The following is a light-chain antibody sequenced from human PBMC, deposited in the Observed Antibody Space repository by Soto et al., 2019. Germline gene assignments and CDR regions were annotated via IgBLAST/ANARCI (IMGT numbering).Light chain of an antibody. Sequence: QSALTQPASVSGSPGQSITISCTGTSSDVGGYNYVSWYQQYPGKAPKLMIYEVTGRPSGVSNRFSGSKSGNTASLTISGLQAEDEADYYCSSYTSSSTLVFGTGTKVTVL. CDR1: SSDVGGYNY. CDR2: EVT. CDR3: SSYTSSSTLV. J-gene: IGLJ1*01. V-gene: IGLV2-14*01.